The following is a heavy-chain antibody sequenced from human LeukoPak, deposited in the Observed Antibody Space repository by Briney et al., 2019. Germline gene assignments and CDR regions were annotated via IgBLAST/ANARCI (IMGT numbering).Heavy chain of an antibody. V-gene: IGHV4-4*07. Sequence: SETLSLTCTVSGGSISSYYWSWIRQPAGKGLEWIGHIYTSGSTNYNPSLKSRVTMSVDTSKNQFSLKLNSVTAADTAVYYCARETDFWSGYYPFDYWGQGTLVTVSS. J-gene: IGHJ4*02. CDR1: GGSISSYY. CDR2: IYTSGST. CDR3: ARETDFWSGYYPFDY. D-gene: IGHD3-3*01.